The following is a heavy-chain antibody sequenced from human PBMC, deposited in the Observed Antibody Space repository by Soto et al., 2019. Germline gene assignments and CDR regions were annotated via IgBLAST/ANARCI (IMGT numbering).Heavy chain of an antibody. V-gene: IGHV4-4*07. D-gene: IGHD3-3*01. CDR1: GGSISSYY. CDR2: IYTSGST. Sequence: SETLSLTCTVSGGSISSYYWSWIRQPAGKGLEWIGRIYTSGSTNYNPSLKSRVTMSVDTSKNQFSLKLSSVTAADPGVYYCARDVSPAVFWSGSYFYYYGMDVLGQLTTVTVSS. CDR3: ARDVSPAVFWSGSYFYYYGMDV. J-gene: IGHJ6*02.